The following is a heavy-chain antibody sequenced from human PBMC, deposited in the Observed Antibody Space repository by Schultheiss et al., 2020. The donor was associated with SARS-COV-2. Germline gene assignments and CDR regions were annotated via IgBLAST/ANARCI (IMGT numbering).Heavy chain of an antibody. CDR3: ARPGIQLWLQFDY. D-gene: IGHD5-18*01. J-gene: IGHJ4*02. V-gene: IGHV4-39*07. Sequence: SETLSLTCTVSGGSISSSSYYWSWIRQPPGKGLEWIGYIYYSGSTYYNPSLKSRVTISVDTSKNQFSLKLSSVTAADTAVYYCARPGIQLWLQFDYWGQGTLVTVSS. CDR1: GGSISSSSYY. CDR2: IYYSGST.